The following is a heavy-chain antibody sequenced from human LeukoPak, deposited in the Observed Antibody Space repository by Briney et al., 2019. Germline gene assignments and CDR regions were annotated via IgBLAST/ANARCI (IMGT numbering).Heavy chain of an antibody. J-gene: IGHJ5*02. CDR1: GYTFTSYA. V-gene: IGHV1-3*01. Sequence: ASVKVSCKASGYTFTSYAMHWVRQAPGQRREWMGWINAGNGNTKYSQKFQGRVTITRDTSASTAYMELSSLRSEDTAVYYCAARGYYGSGSFWFDPWGQGTLVTVSS. CDR2: INAGNGNT. D-gene: IGHD3-10*01. CDR3: AARGYYGSGSFWFDP.